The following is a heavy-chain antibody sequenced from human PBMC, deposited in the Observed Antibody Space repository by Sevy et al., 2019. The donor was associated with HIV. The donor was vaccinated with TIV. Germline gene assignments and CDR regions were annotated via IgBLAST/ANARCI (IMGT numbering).Heavy chain of an antibody. Sequence: ETLSRTCAVHGGSFSGYYWNWIRQPPGKGLEWIGEINHSGSTNYNPSLKSRVTISVDTSKNQFSLKLSSVTAADTAVYYCARSPPIVVVPGAPSWFDPWGQGTLVTVSS. CDR3: ARSPPIVVVPGAPSWFDP. J-gene: IGHJ5*02. V-gene: IGHV4-34*01. CDR2: INHSGST. CDR1: GGSFSGYY. D-gene: IGHD2-2*01.